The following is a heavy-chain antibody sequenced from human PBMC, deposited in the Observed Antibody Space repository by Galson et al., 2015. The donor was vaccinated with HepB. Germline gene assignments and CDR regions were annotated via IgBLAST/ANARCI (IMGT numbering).Heavy chain of an antibody. CDR1: GLTFSNYA. CDR3: AKITGRFNDYFF. Sequence: SLRLSCAASGLTFSNYAMTWVRQAPGKGLEWVSTIGGSDDTTYYADSVKGRFTMSKDNSKNTLYLQMNSLRAEDTATYYCAKITGRFNDYFFWGQGTLATVSS. D-gene: IGHD2/OR15-2a*01. V-gene: IGHV3-23*01. J-gene: IGHJ1*01. CDR2: IGGSDDTT.